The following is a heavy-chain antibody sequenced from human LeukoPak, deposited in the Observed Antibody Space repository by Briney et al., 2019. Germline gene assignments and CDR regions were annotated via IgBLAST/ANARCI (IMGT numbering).Heavy chain of an antibody. CDR3: ASGYYDFWSGYSHSYYFDY. J-gene: IGHJ4*02. CDR1: GFTFSSYW. V-gene: IGHV3-7*01. D-gene: IGHD3-3*01. Sequence: GGSLRLSCAASGFTFSSYWMSWVRQAPGKGLEWVANIKQDGSEKYYVDSAKGRFTISRDNAKNSLYLQMNSLRAEDTAVYYCASGYYDFWSGYSHSYYFDYWGQGTLVTVSS. CDR2: IKQDGSEK.